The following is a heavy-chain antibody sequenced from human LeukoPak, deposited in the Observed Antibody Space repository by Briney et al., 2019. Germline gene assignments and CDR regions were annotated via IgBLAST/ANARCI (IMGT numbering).Heavy chain of an antibody. J-gene: IGHJ4*02. Sequence: GGSLRLSCAASGFSFSRSWMSWVRQAPGKGLEWVANIKEDGSEKQYVDSVKGRFTISRDNAKNSLYLQVNSLRAEDTAVYFCVREFDCWGQGALVSVSS. CDR2: IKEDGSEK. CDR3: VREFDC. CDR1: GFSFSRSW. V-gene: IGHV3-7*01.